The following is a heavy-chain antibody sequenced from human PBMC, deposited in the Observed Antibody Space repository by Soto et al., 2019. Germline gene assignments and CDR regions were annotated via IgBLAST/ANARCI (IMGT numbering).Heavy chain of an antibody. CDR3: AHIYFHDSTMDY. CDR2: IYWDDDK. V-gene: IGHV2-5*02. D-gene: IGHD3-22*01. Sequence: QITLKESGPTLVKPTQTLTLTCTFSGFSLSTSAVGVGWIRQPPGKALEWLALIYWDDDKRDRPSLTGSITITKDTSKNQVVLTMTNIDAVDTDTYYCAHIYFHDSTMDYWGQGTLVTVSS. CDR1: GFSLSTSAVG. J-gene: IGHJ4*02.